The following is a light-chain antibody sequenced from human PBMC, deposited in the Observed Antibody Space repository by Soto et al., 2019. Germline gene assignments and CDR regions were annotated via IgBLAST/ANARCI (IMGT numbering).Light chain of an antibody. Sequence: EIVLMQFPGTPSLSQGERATLSCRASQSVSSSYLAWYQQKPGQAPRLLIYGASSRATGIPDRFSGSGSGTDFTLIISRLESEDFAVYYCQQYGSSPRTFGQGTKLDIK. CDR1: QSVSSSY. V-gene: IGKV3-20*01. CDR2: GAS. J-gene: IGKJ1*01. CDR3: QQYGSSPRT.